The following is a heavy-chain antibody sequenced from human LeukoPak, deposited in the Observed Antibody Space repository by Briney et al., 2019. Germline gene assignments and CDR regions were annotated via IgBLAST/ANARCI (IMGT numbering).Heavy chain of an antibody. Sequence: SETLSLTCTVSGGSISRSSYYWGWIRQPPGKGLEWIGSIYYSGSTNYNPSLKSRVAISVDTSKNQFSLKLSSVTAADTAVYYCARSIAAAGIHFDYWGQGTLVTVSS. J-gene: IGHJ4*02. D-gene: IGHD6-13*01. V-gene: IGHV4-39*07. CDR2: IYYSGST. CDR3: ARSIAAAGIHFDY. CDR1: GGSISRSSYY.